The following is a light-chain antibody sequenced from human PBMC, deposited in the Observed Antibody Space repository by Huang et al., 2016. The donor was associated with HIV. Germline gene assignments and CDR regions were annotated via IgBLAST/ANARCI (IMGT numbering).Light chain of an antibody. Sequence: ERVMTQSPATLSVSPGERASLSCRASHRVSSNLAWYQQKPGQSPRLLIYGASTRATGVPARFRGSGSGTEFTLTISSLQSEDFAVYYCQQYDNWPYSFGQGTKLEIK. J-gene: IGKJ2*03. CDR1: HRVSSN. V-gene: IGKV3-15*01. CDR2: GAS. CDR3: QQYDNWPYS.